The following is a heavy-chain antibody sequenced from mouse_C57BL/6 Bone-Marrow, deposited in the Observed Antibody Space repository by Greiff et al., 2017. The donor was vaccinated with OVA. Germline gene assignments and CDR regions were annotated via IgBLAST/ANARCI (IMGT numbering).Heavy chain of an antibody. J-gene: IGHJ1*03. Sequence: EVQLQESGGGLVKPGGSLKLSCAASGFTFSSYAMSWVRQTPEKRLEWVATISDGGSYTYYPDNVKGRFTISRDNAKNNLYLQMSHLKSEDTARYYCAREGDYYGSSRYFDVWGTGTTVTVSS. D-gene: IGHD1-1*01. CDR2: ISDGGSYT. CDR1: GFTFSSYA. CDR3: AREGDYYGSSRYFDV. V-gene: IGHV5-4*01.